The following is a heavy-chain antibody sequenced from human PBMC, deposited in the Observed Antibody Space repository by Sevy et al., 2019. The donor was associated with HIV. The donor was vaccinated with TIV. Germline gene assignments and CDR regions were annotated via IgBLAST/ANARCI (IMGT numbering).Heavy chain of an antibody. CDR1: GFTFSSYV. D-gene: IGHD5-12*01. V-gene: IGHV3-64D*06. CDR3: VKEGIYSGYDRYYYGMDV. Sequence: WGSLRLSCSASGFTFSSYVMHWVRQAPGKGLEYVSAISSNGGSTYYADSVKGRFTISRDNSKNTLYLQMSSLRAEDTAVYYCVKEGIYSGYDRYYYGMDVWGQGTTVTVSS. J-gene: IGHJ6*02. CDR2: ISSNGGST.